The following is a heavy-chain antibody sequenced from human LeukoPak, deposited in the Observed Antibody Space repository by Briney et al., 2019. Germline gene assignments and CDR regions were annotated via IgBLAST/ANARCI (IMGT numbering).Heavy chain of an antibody. CDR3: ARGRGEGRGIYMVRGVRAPSHNWFDP. D-gene: IGHD3-10*01. V-gene: IGHV4-34*01. CDR2: INHGGIT. Sequence: PSETLSLTCGVYGGSFNSYYWSWIRQPPGKGLEWIGDINHGGITSYNPSLKSRVTISIDTSKNHFSLKLSSVTAADTAVYYCARGRGEGRGIYMVRGVRAPSHNWFDPWGHGTLVTVSS. CDR1: GGSFNSYY. J-gene: IGHJ5*02.